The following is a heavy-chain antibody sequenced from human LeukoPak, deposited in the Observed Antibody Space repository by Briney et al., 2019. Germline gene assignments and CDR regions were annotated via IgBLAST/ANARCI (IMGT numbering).Heavy chain of an antibody. Sequence: ASVKVSCKASGGTFSSYAISWVRQAPGQGLEWMGRIIPILGIANYAQKFQGRVTITADKSTSTAYMELSSLRSEDTAVYYCARDKRTEGYYYYGMDVWGQGTTVTVSS. J-gene: IGHJ6*02. CDR1: GGTFSSYA. CDR3: ARDKRTEGYYYYGMDV. V-gene: IGHV1-69*04. CDR2: IIPILGIA.